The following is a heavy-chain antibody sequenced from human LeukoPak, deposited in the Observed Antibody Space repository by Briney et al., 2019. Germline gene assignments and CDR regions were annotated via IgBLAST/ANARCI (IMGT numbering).Heavy chain of an antibody. J-gene: IGHJ4*02. V-gene: IGHV1-69*13. D-gene: IGHD1-26*01. Sequence: SVKVSCKASGGTFSSYAISWVRQAPGQGLEWMGGIIPIFGTANYAQKFQGRVTITADESTSTAYMELSSLRSEDTAVYYCARSGRGTYYYFDYWGQGTLVTVSS. CDR1: GGTFSSYA. CDR3: ARSGRGTYYYFDY. CDR2: IIPIFGTA.